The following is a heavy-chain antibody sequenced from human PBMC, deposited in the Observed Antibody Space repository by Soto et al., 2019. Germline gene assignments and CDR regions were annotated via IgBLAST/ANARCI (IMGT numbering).Heavy chain of an antibody. CDR1: RYSFTNFW. CDR3: TTTSDGTFTWPT. Sequence: GESLKISCQVSRYSFTNFWIGWVRQMPGKGLEWMGIINPGDSNTKYSPSFQGQVTISADKSISTAYMQWSSLQAPDTAIYYCTTTSDGTFTWPTWGQGTLVTVSS. J-gene: IGHJ5*02. D-gene: IGHD1-1*01. V-gene: IGHV5-51*01. CDR2: INPGDSNT.